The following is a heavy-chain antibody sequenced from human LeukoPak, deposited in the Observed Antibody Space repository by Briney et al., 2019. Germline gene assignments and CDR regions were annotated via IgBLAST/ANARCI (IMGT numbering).Heavy chain of an antibody. CDR2: ISSSKSYI. Sequence: GWSLRLSWAASGFTFSSYSMNWVRQAPGKGLEWVSSISSSKSYIYYADSVKGRFTISRDNAKNSLYLEMPSLRAEDTAVYYCASGSPAGDYWGQGTLVTVSS. V-gene: IGHV3-21*01. J-gene: IGHJ4*02. CDR1: GFTFSSYS. CDR3: ASGSPAGDY. D-gene: IGHD1-26*01.